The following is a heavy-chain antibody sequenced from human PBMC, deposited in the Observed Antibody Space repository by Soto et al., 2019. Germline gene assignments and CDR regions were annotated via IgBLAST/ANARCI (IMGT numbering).Heavy chain of an antibody. CDR3: ARVSVRNNDQYFDY. V-gene: IGHV1-46*01. CDR1: GYTFTSYY. J-gene: IGHJ4*02. D-gene: IGHD3-10*02. CDR2: INPSGGST. Sequence: ASVKVSCKASGYTFTSYYMHWVRQAPGQGLEWMGIINPSGGSTSYAQKFQGRVTMTRDTSTSTAYMELSSLRYEDTGVYYCARVSVRNNDQYFDYCDQGTLGTASS.